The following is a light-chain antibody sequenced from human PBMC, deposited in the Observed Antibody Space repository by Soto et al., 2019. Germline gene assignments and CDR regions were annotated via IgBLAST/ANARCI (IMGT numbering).Light chain of an antibody. Sequence: DIQMTQSPSSLSASVGDRVTITCRASQSISTYLHWYQQKPGKAPNILIYAASTLQSGVPSRFSGSGSGTDFTLTISSLQPEDFATYSCQHGYSTPLTFGGGTKVDIK. J-gene: IGKJ4*01. CDR3: QHGYSTPLT. CDR1: QSISTY. V-gene: IGKV1-39*01. CDR2: AAS.